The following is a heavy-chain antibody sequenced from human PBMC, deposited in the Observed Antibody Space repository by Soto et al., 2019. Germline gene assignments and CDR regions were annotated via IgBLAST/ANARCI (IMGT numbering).Heavy chain of an antibody. CDR1: GYIFTDYY. V-gene: IGHV1-2*02. CDR2: INPNTGGT. CDR3: ARSLSTIGARRDY. J-gene: IGHJ4*02. D-gene: IGHD6-6*01. Sequence: QVQLVQSGAEVKKPGASVTVSCEASGYIFTDYYLHWVRQAPGQGLEYMGWINPNTGGTKYAQKFQGRVTMTRGTLLLNWLTSDDTAVYYCARSLSTIGARRDYWGQGILGTVSS.